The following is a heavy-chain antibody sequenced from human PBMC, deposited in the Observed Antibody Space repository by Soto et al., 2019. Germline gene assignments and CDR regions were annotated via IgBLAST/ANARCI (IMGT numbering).Heavy chain of an antibody. D-gene: IGHD3-22*01. CDR3: ARSLRGYYYDSSGSTEDV. CDR1: GGSISSGGYY. J-gene: IGHJ6*02. Sequence: SETLSLTCTVSGGSISSGGYYWSWIRQHPGKGLEWIGYIYYSGSTYYNPSLKSRVTISVDTSKNQFSLKLSSVTAADTAVYYCARSLRGYYYDSSGSTEDVWGQGTTVTVSS. V-gene: IGHV4-31*03. CDR2: IYYSGST.